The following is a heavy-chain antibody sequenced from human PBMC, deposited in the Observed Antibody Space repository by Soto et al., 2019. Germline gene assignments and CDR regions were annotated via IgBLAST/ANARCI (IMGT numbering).Heavy chain of an antibody. V-gene: IGHV4-59*08. J-gene: IGHJ4*02. Sequence: QVQLQESGPGRVKPSETLSLNSSVAGGSLIGYFGSWIRQTPGKGMEWLGYSSYSGYTNYNPSLKSRGTRSREASKNQFSLRLTSVTAADTAVYYFSRRWSGIDCWGQGTLVTVSS. CDR3: SRRWSGIDC. D-gene: IGHD3-3*01. CDR2: SSYSGYT. CDR1: GGSLIGYF.